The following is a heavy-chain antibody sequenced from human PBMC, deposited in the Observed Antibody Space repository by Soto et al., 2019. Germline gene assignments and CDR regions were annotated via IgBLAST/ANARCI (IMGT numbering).Heavy chain of an antibody. CDR1: GFTFTSYA. CDR3: AKDQRLLRAGDYLDY. D-gene: IGHD6-19*01. V-gene: IGHV3-23*01. CDR2: ISGSGGST. J-gene: IGHJ4*02. Sequence: EVQLLESGGGLVQPGGSLRLSCAASGFTFTSYAMSWVRQAPGKGLEWVSTISGSGGSTYYTDSVKGRFTISRDNSKNMLYLQMNSLRAEDTAVYYCAKDQRLLRAGDYLDYWGQGTLVTVSS.